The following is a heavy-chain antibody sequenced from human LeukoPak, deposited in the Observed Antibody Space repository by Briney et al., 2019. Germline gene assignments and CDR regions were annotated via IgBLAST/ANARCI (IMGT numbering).Heavy chain of an antibody. J-gene: IGHJ4*02. CDR3: AKDGFDYYDSSGYYYFNY. D-gene: IGHD3-22*01. V-gene: IGHV3-11*05. CDR1: GLRFSDHK. Sequence: GGSLRLSCAASGLRFSDHKMNWIRQAPGKGLEWVSYISNGGDYTDYAGSVKGRFTISRDNSKNTLYLQMNSLRVEDTAVYYCAKDGFDYYDSSGYYYFNYWGQGTLVTVSS. CDR2: ISNGGDYT.